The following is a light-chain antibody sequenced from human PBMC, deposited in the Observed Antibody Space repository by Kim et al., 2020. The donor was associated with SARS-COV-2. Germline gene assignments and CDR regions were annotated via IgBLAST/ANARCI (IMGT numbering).Light chain of an antibody. V-gene: IGKV1-39*01. Sequence: SASVGDRVTITCRASQSISSYLNWYQQKPGKAPKLLIYAAASLQSGVPSRFSGSGSGTDFTLTISSLQPEDFATYYCQQSYSTPRTFGQGTKLEI. CDR3: QQSYSTPRT. CDR1: QSISSY. J-gene: IGKJ2*01. CDR2: AAA.